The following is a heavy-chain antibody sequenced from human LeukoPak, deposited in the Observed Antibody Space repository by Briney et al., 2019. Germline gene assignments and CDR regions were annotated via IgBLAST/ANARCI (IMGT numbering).Heavy chain of an antibody. V-gene: IGHV5-51*01. D-gene: IGHD1-26*01. CDR1: GYSFTSSW. CDR2: IYPGDSDT. CDR3: AIYSDTYYFDC. Sequence: GESLKISCKGSGYSFTSSWIGWVRQMPGKGLGWMGIIYPGDSDTRYSPSFQGQVTISADKSISTAYLQWSSLKASDTAMYYCAIYSDTYYFDCWGQGTLVTVSS. J-gene: IGHJ4*02.